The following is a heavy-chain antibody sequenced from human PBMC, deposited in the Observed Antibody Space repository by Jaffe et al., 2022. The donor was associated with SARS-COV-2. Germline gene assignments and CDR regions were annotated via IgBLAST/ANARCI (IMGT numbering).Heavy chain of an antibody. CDR1: GFTVSSNY. CDR3: ARDGGIAAAGPYWYFDL. CDR2: IYSGGST. Sequence: EVQLVESGGGLVQPGGSLRLSCAASGFTVSSNYMSWVRQAPGKGLEWVSVIYSGGSTYYADSVKGRFTISRHNSKNTLYLQMNSLRAEDTAVYYCARDGGIAAAGPYWYFDLWGRGTLVTVSS. V-gene: IGHV3-53*04. J-gene: IGHJ2*01. D-gene: IGHD6-13*01.